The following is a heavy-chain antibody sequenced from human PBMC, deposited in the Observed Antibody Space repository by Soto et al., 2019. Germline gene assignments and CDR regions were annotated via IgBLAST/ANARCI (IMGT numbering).Heavy chain of an antibody. V-gene: IGHV3-11*01. CDR2: ISSSGSTI. D-gene: IGHD2-2*01. J-gene: IGHJ6*03. CDR1: GFTFSDYY. Sequence: GGSLRLSCAASGFTFSDYYMSWIRQAPGKGLEWVSYISSSGSTIYYADSVKGRFTISRDNAKNSLYLQMNSLRAEDTAVYYCARDLLPAAMVGYYYYYMDVWGKGTTVTVSS. CDR3: ARDLLPAAMVGYYYYYMDV.